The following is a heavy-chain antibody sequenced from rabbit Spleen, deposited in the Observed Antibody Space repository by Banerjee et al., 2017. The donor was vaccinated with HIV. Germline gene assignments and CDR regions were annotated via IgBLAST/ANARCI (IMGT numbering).Heavy chain of an antibody. CDR3: TKCSAAMTIVITGFYFTL. CDR1: GCSSSTSNY. CDR2: IFADRNGST. Sequence: QGLEESWGDLVDTEGAVIRTSRTAGCSSSTSNYNWWVRQTHGKGLECIVCIFADRNGSTYYSTCSKSRFTIPITSSNTLTLAMTILTTALTATYFCTKCSAAMTIVITGFYFTLWGQGTLVTFS. D-gene: IGHD2-1*01. V-gene: IGHV1S40*01. J-gene: IGHJ4*01.